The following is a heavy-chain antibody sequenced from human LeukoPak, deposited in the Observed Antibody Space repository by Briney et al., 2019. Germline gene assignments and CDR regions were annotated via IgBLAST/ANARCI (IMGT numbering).Heavy chain of an antibody. J-gene: IGHJ4*02. V-gene: IGHV1-2*02. CDR2: INPNSGGT. CDR3: ARDKGHGVHLR. Sequence: GASVKVSCKASGYTFTSYAMNWVRQAPGQGLEWMGWINPNSGGTNYAQKFQGRVTMTRDTSISTAYMELSRLRSDDTAVYYCARDKGHGVHLRWGQGTLVTVSS. D-gene: IGHD3-10*01. CDR1: GYTFTSYA.